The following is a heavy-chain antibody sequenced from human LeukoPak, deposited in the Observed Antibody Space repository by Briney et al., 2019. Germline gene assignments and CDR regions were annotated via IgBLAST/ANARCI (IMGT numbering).Heavy chain of an antibody. V-gene: IGHV3-7*01. Sequence: GGSLRLSCAASGFIFSSYWMSWVRQAPGKGLEWVANIKQGGSERYYVDSVKGRFTISRDNSKNTLYLQMNSLRAEDTAVYYCARMEEGALDYWGQGTLVTVSS. D-gene: IGHD3-3*01. CDR1: GFIFSSYW. CDR2: IKQGGSER. CDR3: ARMEEGALDY. J-gene: IGHJ4*02.